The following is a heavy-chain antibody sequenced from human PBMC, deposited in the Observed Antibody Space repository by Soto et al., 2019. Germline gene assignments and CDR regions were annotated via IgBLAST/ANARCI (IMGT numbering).Heavy chain of an antibody. CDR3: ARAISGYDFWSGYYTGGFDP. D-gene: IGHD3-3*01. V-gene: IGHV4-31*03. CDR2: IYYSGST. J-gene: IGHJ5*02. Sequence: QVQLQESGPGLVKPSQTLSLTCTVSGGSISSGGYYWSWIRQHPGKGLEWIGYIYYSGSTYYNPSLKSRVTISVDTSKNQFSLKLSSVTAAETAVYYCARAISGYDFWSGYYTGGFDPWGQGTLVTVSS. CDR1: GGSISSGGYY.